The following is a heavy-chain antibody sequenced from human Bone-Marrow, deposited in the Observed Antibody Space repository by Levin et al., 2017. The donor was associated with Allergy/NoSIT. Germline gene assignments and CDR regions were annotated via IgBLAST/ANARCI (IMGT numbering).Heavy chain of an antibody. V-gene: IGHV3-23*01. CDR3: AKGDVDISQQLVLGFWQKYYDYYGMDV. Sequence: GESLKISCAASGFTFSSYAMSWVRQAPGKGLEWVSAISGSGGSTYYADSVKGRFTISRDNSKNTLYLQMNSLRAEDTAVYYCAKGDVDISQQLVLGFWQKYYDYYGMDVWGQGTTVTVSS. J-gene: IGHJ6*02. D-gene: IGHD6-13*01. CDR2: ISGSGGST. CDR1: GFTFSSYA.